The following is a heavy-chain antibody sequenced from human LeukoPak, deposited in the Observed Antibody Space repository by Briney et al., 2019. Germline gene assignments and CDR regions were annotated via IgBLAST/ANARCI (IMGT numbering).Heavy chain of an antibody. V-gene: IGHV3-9*01. CDR2: VSWDSTRM. CDR1: GFNFDAYA. D-gene: IGHD6-13*01. Sequence: GGSLRLSCAASGFNFDAYAMHWVRQVPGRGLEWVSGVSWDSTRMAYADSVKGRFTISRDNAKNSLYLQMNSLRAEDTAVYYCANGADPDSSSWYGFDYWGQGTLVTVSS. J-gene: IGHJ4*02. CDR3: ANGADPDSSSWYGFDY.